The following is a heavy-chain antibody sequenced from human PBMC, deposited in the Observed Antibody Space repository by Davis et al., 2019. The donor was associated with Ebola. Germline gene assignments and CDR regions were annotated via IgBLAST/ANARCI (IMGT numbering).Heavy chain of an antibody. CDR3: ARGLGHFDP. CDR2: ISHDGSVK. Sequence: LGGSLRLSCAASGFNFDGYGMHWVRQAPGKGLEWVAIISHDGSVKFYADSVKGRFTISRDNSKNTLYLQMNSLRAEDTAVYYCARGLGHFDPWGQGTLVTVSS. J-gene: IGHJ5*02. CDR1: GFNFDGYG. V-gene: IGHV3-30*03.